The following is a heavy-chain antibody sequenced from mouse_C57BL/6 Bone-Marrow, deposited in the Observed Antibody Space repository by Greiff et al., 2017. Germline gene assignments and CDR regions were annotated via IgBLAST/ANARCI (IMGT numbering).Heavy chain of an antibody. CDR1: GYTFTSYW. D-gene: IGHD4-1*01. Sequence: QVQLQQPGAELVKPGASVKMSCKASGYTFTSYWITWVKQRPGQGLEWIGDIYPTSGRTKYNEKFKSKAILTVDTSSNTAYMQLSSLTSEDSAVLCWARSGPLGRSFDYWGQGPTLSVTS. J-gene: IGHJ2*01. CDR2: IYPTSGRT. CDR3: ARSGPLGRSFDY. V-gene: IGHV1-55*01.